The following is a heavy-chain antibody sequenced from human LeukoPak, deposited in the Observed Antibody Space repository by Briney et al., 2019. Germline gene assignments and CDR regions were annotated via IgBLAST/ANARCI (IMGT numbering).Heavy chain of an antibody. Sequence: GGSLRLSCAASGFTFTGYYMHWVRQAPGQGLEWMGRINPNSGGTNYAQKFQGRVTMTRDTSISTAYMELSRLRSDDTAVYYCARAGGSRGFGIWGQGTMVTVSS. V-gene: IGHV1-2*06. CDR1: GFTFTGYY. CDR3: ARAGGSRGFGI. J-gene: IGHJ3*02. CDR2: INPNSGGT. D-gene: IGHD1-26*01.